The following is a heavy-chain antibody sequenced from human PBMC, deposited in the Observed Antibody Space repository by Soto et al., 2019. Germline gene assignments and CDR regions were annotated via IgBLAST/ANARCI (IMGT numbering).Heavy chain of an antibody. J-gene: IGHJ6*02. D-gene: IGHD6-13*01. CDR1: GGTFSSYA. CDR3: ARDHLLADHYYYYGMDV. CDR2: IIPILGIA. V-gene: IGHV1-69*04. Sequence: ASVKVSCKASGGTFSSYAISWVRQAPGQGLEWMGRIIPILGIANYAQKFQGRVTITADKSTSTAYMELSSLRSEDTAVYYCARDHLLADHYYYYGMDVWGQGTTVTVSS.